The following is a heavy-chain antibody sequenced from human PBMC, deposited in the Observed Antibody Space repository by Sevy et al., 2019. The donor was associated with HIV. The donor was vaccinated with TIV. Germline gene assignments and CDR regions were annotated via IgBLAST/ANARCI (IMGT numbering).Heavy chain of an antibody. CDR3: TRALATADTPEYYFDY. CDR1: GFTFGDYA. D-gene: IGHD5-12*01. Sequence: GGSLRLSCTSSGFTFGDYAMSWFRQAPGKGLEWVAFIRRNSHEPYGGTTEYAASVKGRVTISRDDSKSIAYLQMNSLKTEDTAVYDCTRALATADTPEYYFDYWGQGILVTVSS. CDR2: IRRNSHEPYGGTT. J-gene: IGHJ4*02. V-gene: IGHV3-49*03.